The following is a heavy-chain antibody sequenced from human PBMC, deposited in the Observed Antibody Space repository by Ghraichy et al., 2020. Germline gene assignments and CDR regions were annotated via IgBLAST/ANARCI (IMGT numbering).Heavy chain of an antibody. J-gene: IGHJ2*01. Sequence: ESLNISCTVSGGSISSSSYYWGWIRQPPGKGLEWIGSIYYSGSTYYNPSLKSRVTISVDTSKNQFSLKLSSVTAADTAVYYCARRGAAAGYFDLWGRGTLVTVSS. CDR3: ARRGAAAGYFDL. V-gene: IGHV4-39*01. D-gene: IGHD6-13*01. CDR1: GGSISSSSYY. CDR2: IYYSGST.